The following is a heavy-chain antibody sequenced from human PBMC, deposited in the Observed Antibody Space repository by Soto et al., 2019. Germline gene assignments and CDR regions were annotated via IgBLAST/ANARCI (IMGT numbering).Heavy chain of an antibody. Sequence: EVQLVESGGDLVQPGRSLRLACAASGFTFDNYVMHWVRQLPGKGLEWVSGISWSGGDKAYAASVKGRCSISRDNATKSLYLHIDSLRLEDTAVYYCVKDSYHDILTGFSYFDYWGRGTPVTVSS. D-gene: IGHD3-9*01. CDR1: GFTFDNYV. CDR2: ISWSGGDK. J-gene: IGHJ4*02. V-gene: IGHV3-9*01. CDR3: VKDSYHDILTGFSYFDY.